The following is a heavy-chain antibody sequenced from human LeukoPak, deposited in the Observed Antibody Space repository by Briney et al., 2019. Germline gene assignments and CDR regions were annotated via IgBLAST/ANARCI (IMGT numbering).Heavy chain of an antibody. CDR2: INSSGSTT. J-gene: IGHJ6*03. CDR3: ASLPTSRSSWYRKFYYYMDV. V-gene: IGHV3-48*03. CDR1: GFTFSSYE. Sequence: GGSLRLSCAASGFTFSSYEMNWVRQAPGKGLEWVSYINSSGSTTYYADSVKGRVTISRDNAKNSLYLQTNSMRGADTAVYYCASLPTSRSSWYRKFYYYMDVWGEGTTVTVSS. D-gene: IGHD6-13*01.